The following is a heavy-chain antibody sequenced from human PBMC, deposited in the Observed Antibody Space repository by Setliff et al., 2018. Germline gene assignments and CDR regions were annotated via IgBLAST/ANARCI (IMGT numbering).Heavy chain of an antibody. V-gene: IGHV4-39*01. CDR3: ARTGTYRYFDS. CDR2: IHYSGTS. CDR1: GASINSGSNY. Sequence: SETLSLTCTVSGASINSGSNYWGWIRQPPGKGLEWIGRIHYSGTSDSNASLASRLTLSVDTSKNQFSLKLTSVTASDTAVYYCARTGTYRYFDSWGQGTQVTVS. D-gene: IGHD1-7*01. J-gene: IGHJ4*02.